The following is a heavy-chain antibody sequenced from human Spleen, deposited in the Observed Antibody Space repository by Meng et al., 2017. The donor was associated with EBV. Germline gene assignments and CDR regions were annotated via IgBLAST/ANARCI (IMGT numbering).Heavy chain of an antibody. CDR3: AKCSDYYETSGSSECDS. CDR1: GGSMSRSSW. Sequence: VQRHGPVTVLRNPCGTRPHTRIVSGGSMSRSSWWTWVRQSTEKGLQWIGESHHSGSPNYSPSLKSRVTVSMDKSKNVFSLKMTSVTAADTAFYSCAKCSDYYETSGSSECDSWGRGTLVTVSS. J-gene: IGHJ4*02. CDR2: SHHSGSP. D-gene: IGHD3-22*01. V-gene: IGHV4-4*02.